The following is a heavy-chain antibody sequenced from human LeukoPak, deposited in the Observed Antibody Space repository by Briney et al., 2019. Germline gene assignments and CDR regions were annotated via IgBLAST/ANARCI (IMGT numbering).Heavy chain of an antibody. CDR3: ARQLWFGELSIQYFDL. V-gene: IGHV4-59*01. J-gene: IGHJ2*01. Sequence: SETLSLTCTVAGGSISSYYWSWIRQPPGKGLEWIGYIYRSGSSNYNPSLKSRLTISLDTSKSQFSLKLSSVTAADTAVYYCARQLWFGELSIQYFDLWGRGTLVTVSS. CDR1: GGSISSYY. CDR2: IYRSGSS. D-gene: IGHD3-10*01.